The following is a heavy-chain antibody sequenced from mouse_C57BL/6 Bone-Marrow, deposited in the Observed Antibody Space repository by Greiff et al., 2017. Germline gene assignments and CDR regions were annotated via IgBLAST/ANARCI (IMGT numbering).Heavy chain of an antibody. J-gene: IGHJ4*01. V-gene: IGHV1-59*01. D-gene: IGHD2-1*01. Sequence: QVQLQQPGAELVRPGTSVKLSCKASGYTFTSYWMHWVKQRPGQGLEWIGVIDPSDSYTNYNQKFKGKATLTVDTSSSTAYMQLSSLTSEDAAVYYCARWDGNYDAYAMDYWGQGTSVTVSS. CDR2: IDPSDSYT. CDR1: GYTFTSYW. CDR3: ARWDGNYDAYAMDY.